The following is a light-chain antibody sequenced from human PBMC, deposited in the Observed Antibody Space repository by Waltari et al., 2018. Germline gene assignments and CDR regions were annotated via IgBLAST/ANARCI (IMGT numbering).Light chain of an antibody. CDR1: SSDVGGYNY. CDR2: GFS. Sequence: QSALTQPASVSGSPGQSITISCTGTSSDVGGYNYVSWDQQHPGKAPKLMIYGFSSRPSVVSNRFAGSKSCNTASLTISGLQAEDEADYYGSSYTSSSTVVFGGGTKLTVL. V-gene: IGLV2-14*01. J-gene: IGLJ2*01. CDR3: SSYTSSSTVV.